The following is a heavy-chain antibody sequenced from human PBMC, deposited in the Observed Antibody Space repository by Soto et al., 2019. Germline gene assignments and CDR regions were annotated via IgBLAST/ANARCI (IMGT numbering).Heavy chain of an antibody. Sequence: PRLSSVRSGFTFDNYPMHWLRQHQGKELEWMTIIGVDGPKKYSACSMKGRFTITKDDSKKILYLLVDNVCPEDTAVYYCARGTNNWNYDTFDYSSQGAVVPVSS. CDR1: GFTFDNYP. CDR3: ARGTNNWNYDTFDY. D-gene: IGHD1-7*01. CDR2: IGVDGPKK. J-gene: IGHJ4*02. V-gene: IGHV3-33*01.